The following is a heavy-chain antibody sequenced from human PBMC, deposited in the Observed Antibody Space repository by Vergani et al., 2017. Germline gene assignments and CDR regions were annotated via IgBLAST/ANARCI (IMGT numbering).Heavy chain of an antibody. D-gene: IGHD3-3*01. Sequence: QVQLQQWGAGLLKPSETLSLTCAVYGGSFSGYYWSWIRQPPGKGLEWIGEINHSGSTNYNPSLKSRVTISVDTSKNQFSLKLSSVTAADTAVYYCARVQELYDFWSDYRVRYYYYMDVWGKGTTVTVSS. CDR2: INHSGST. V-gene: IGHV4-34*01. CDR3: ARVQELYDFWSDYRVRYYYYMDV. J-gene: IGHJ6*03. CDR1: GGSFSGYY.